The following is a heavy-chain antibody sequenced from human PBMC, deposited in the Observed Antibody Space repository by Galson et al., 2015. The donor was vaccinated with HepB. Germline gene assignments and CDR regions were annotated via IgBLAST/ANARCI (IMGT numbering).Heavy chain of an antibody. Sequence: SVKVSCKASGGTFSSYAISWVRQAPGQGLEWMGGIIPIFGTANYAQKFQGRVTITADESTSTAYMELSSLRSEDTAVYYCARAWRDGLPKFDYWGQGTLVTVSS. J-gene: IGHJ4*02. CDR2: IIPIFGTA. V-gene: IGHV1-69*13. D-gene: IGHD5-24*01. CDR3: ARAWRDGLPKFDY. CDR1: GGTFSSYA.